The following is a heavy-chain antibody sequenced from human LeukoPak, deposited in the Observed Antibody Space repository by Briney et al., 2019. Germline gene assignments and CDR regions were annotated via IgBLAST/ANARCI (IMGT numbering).Heavy chain of an antibody. D-gene: IGHD4-17*01. J-gene: IGHJ3*02. CDR1: GGSFSGYY. CDR3: ARGSTVTGDTDAFDI. V-gene: IGHV4-34*01. CDR2: INHSGST. Sequence: SETLSLTCAVYGGSFSGYYWSWIRQPPGKGLEWIGEINHSGSTNYNPSLKSRVTISVDTSKNQFSLKLSSVTAADTAVYYCARGSTVTGDTDAFDIWGQGTMDTVSS.